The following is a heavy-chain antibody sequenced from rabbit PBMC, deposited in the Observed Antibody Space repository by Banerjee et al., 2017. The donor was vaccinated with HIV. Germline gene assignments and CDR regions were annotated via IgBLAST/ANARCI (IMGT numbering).Heavy chain of an antibody. CDR1: GIDFNTYW. D-gene: IGHD8-1*01. CDR3: TRDYAGGSVYLHL. Sequence: QEQLEESGGDLVKPEGSLTLTCKVSGIDFNTYWLCWVRQAPGKGLEWIGYVYTGSGVTWYADWVNGRFTISKASSTTVTLQMTSLTAADTATYFCTRDYAGGSVYLHLWGQGTLVTVS. J-gene: IGHJ4*01. CDR2: VYTGSGVT. V-gene: IGHV1S45*01.